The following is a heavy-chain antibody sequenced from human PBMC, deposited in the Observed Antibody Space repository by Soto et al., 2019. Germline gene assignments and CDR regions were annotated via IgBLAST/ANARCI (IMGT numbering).Heavy chain of an antibody. D-gene: IGHD3-3*01. CDR1: GYTFTSYG. V-gene: IGHV1-18*01. J-gene: IGHJ6*02. CDR3: ARSPLPYYDLSLLSGDSYGMDV. CDR2: ISTYNGNI. Sequence: ASVKVSCKASGYTFTSYGITWVRQAPGQGLEWMGWISTYNGNINYAQKLQGRVTMTTDTSTSTAYMELRSLRSDDTAVYYCARSPLPYYDLSLLSGDSYGMDVWAQGTTVTVSS.